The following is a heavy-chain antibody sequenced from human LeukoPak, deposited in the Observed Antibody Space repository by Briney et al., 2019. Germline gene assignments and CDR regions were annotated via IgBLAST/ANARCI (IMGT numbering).Heavy chain of an antibody. CDR3: ARGQEGFGH. V-gene: IGHV3-11*04. CDR2: ISSSGSTI. Sequence: LSLTCTVSGGSISSYYWSWIRQAPGKGLEWVSYISSSGSTIYYADSVKGRFTISRDNAKNSLYLQMNSLRAEDTAVYYCARGQEGFGHWGQGTLVTVSS. J-gene: IGHJ4*02. CDR1: GGSISSYY. D-gene: IGHD2-15*01.